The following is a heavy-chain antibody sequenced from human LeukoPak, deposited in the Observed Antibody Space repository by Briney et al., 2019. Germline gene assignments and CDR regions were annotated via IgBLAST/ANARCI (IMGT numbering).Heavy chain of an antibody. CDR2: INHSGST. CDR1: GGSFSGYY. J-gene: IGHJ4*02. Sequence: SETLSLTCAVYGGSFSGYYWSWIRQPPGKGLEWIGEINHSGSTNYNPSLKSRVTISVDTSKNQFSLKLSSVTAADTAVYYCASRFNPYDSSGYSTQRFDYWGQGTLVTVSS. D-gene: IGHD3-22*01. CDR3: ASRFNPYDSSGYSTQRFDY. V-gene: IGHV4-34*01.